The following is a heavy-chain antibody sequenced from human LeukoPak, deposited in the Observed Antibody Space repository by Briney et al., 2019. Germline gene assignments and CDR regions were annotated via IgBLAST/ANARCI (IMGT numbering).Heavy chain of an antibody. CDR2: IYYSGST. CDR1: GGSISSSSYY. CDR3: ASGPGCTNGVCPYYYHYMDV. D-gene: IGHD2-8*01. V-gene: IGHV4-39*01. J-gene: IGHJ6*03. Sequence: SETLSLTCTVSGGSISSSSYYWGWIRQPPGKGLEWIGSIYYSGSTYYNPSLKSRVTISVDTSKNQFSLKLSSVTAADTAVYYCASGPGCTNGVCPYYYHYMDVWGKGTTVTISS.